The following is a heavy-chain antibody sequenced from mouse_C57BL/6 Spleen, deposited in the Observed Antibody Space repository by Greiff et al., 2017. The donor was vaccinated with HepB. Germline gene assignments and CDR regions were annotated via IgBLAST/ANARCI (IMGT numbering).Heavy chain of an antibody. V-gene: IGHV14-1*01. CDR2: IDPEDGDT. D-gene: IGHD2-3*01. CDR1: GFNINDYY. J-gene: IGHJ4*01. Sequence: VQLQQSGAELVRPGASVKLSCTASGFNINDYYMHWVKQRPEQGLEWIGRIDPEDGDTEYAPKFQGKATMTADASSNTAYLQLSSLTSEDTAVYYCTPRIYDGYSGALDYWGQGTSVTVSS. CDR3: TPRIYDGYSGALDY.